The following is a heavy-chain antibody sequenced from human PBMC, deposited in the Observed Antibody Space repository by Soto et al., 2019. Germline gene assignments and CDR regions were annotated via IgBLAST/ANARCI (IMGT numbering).Heavy chain of an antibody. CDR3: AKDGYCSSTSCYAFDY. CDR2: ISGSGGST. CDR1: GFTFSSYA. J-gene: IGHJ4*02. D-gene: IGHD2-2*03. Sequence: GGSLRLSCAASGFTFSSYAMSWVRQSPGKGLEWVSAISGSGGSTYYADSVKGRFTISRDNSKNTLYLQMNSLRAEDTAVYYCAKDGYCSSTSCYAFDYWGQGTLVTVSS. V-gene: IGHV3-23*01.